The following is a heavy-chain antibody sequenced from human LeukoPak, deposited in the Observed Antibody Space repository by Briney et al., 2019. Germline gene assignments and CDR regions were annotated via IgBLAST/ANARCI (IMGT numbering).Heavy chain of an antibody. D-gene: IGHD3-10*01. Sequence: SVKVSCKASGYTFTTYGISWVRQAPGQGLEWMGGIIPIFGTANYAQKFQGRVTITADESTSTAYMELSSLRSEDTAVYYCARDTGYGSGSPGDYWGQGTLVTVSS. CDR2: IIPIFGTA. J-gene: IGHJ4*02. CDR3: ARDTGYGSGSPGDY. CDR1: GYTFTTYG. V-gene: IGHV1-69*13.